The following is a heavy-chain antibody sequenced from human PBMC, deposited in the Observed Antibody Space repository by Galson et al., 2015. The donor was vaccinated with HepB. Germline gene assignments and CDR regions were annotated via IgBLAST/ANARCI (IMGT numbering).Heavy chain of an antibody. CDR2: ISYDGSNK. Sequence: SLRLSCAASGFTFSSYGMHWVRQAPGKGLEWVAVISYDGSNKYYADSVKGRFTISRDNSKNTLYLQMNSLGAEDTAVYYCAKDRGSSSWSLDYWGQGTLVTVSS. CDR3: AKDRGSSSWSLDY. CDR1: GFTFSSYG. J-gene: IGHJ4*02. D-gene: IGHD6-13*01. V-gene: IGHV3-30*18.